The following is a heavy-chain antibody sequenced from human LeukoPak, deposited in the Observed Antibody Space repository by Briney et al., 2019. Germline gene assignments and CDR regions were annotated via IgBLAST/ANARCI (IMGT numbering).Heavy chain of an antibody. J-gene: IGHJ6*03. CDR1: GGSISSYY. D-gene: IGHD3-22*01. CDR3: ARVTYYDSSEIMDV. CDR2: IYYSGST. V-gene: IGHV4-59*01. Sequence: PSETLSLTCTVSGGSISSYYWSWIRQPPGKGLEWIGYIYYSGSTNYNPPLKSRVTISVDTSKNQFSLKLSSVTAADTAVYYCARVTYYDSSEIMDVWGKGTTVTVSS.